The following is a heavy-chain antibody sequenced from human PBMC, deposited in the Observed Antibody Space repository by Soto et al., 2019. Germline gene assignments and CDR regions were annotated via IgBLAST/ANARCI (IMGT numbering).Heavy chain of an antibody. CDR2: IWYDGSKD. V-gene: IGHV3-33*01. CDR1: GFTFSSFG. Sequence: QVQLVESGGGVVQPGRSLRLSCAASGFTFSSFGMHWVRQAPGKGLEWVAVIWYDGSKDLYADSVKGRFTISRDDSSNTLFLHMSSLRLEDTAMYYCGRSPPRRDGYNYWYFDSWGQGTLVTVSS. CDR3: GRSPPRRDGYNYWYFDS. J-gene: IGHJ4*02. D-gene: IGHD5-12*01.